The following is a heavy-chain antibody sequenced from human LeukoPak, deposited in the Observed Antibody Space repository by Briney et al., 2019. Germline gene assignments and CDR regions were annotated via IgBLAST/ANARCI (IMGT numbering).Heavy chain of an antibody. CDR3: ARASGQWLAYYFDY. CDR2: IYHSGST. CDR1: GYSISSGYY. D-gene: IGHD6-19*01. Sequence: SETLSLTCTVSGYSISSGYYWGWIRQPPGKGLEWIGSIYHSGSTYYNPSLKSRVTISVDTSKNQFSLKLSSVTAADTAEYYCARASGQWLAYYFDYWGQGTLVTVSS. V-gene: IGHV4-38-2*02. J-gene: IGHJ4*02.